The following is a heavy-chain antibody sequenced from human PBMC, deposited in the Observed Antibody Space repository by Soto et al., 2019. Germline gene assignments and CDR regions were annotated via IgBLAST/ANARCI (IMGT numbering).Heavy chain of an antibody. J-gene: IGHJ6*02. CDR3: ASDYSGYSADPEYYGVEV. D-gene: IGHD3-22*01. CDR1: GGSVTLTRSY. V-gene: IGHV4-39*01. CDR2: VYYSGST. Sequence: SETLSLTCSVSGGSVTLTRSYWGWIRQPTGKGLEWIGNVYYSGSTNYNPSLKSRVTISVDTSKNQFSLSLKSVTAADTAVYYCASDYSGYSADPEYYGVEVWGQGTTVTVSS.